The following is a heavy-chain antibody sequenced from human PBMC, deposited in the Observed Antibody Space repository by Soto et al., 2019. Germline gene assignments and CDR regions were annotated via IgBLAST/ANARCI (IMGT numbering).Heavy chain of an antibody. CDR3: ARDRSSGWYSYYGMDV. Sequence: EVQLVESGGGLVQPGGSLRLSCAASGFTFSSYWMHWVRQAPGKGLVWVSRINSDGSSTSYADSVKGRFTISRDNAKNPRYLQMNSLRAEATAEYYCARDRSSGWYSYYGMDVWGQGTTVTVSS. CDR1: GFTFSSYW. J-gene: IGHJ6*02. D-gene: IGHD6-19*01. V-gene: IGHV3-74*01. CDR2: INSDGSST.